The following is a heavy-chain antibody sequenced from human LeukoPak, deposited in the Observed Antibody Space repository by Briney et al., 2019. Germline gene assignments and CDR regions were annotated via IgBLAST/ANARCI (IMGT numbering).Heavy chain of an antibody. CDR3: AGTPRGYSGYDWIH. D-gene: IGHD5-12*01. J-gene: IGHJ4*02. CDR1: GGTFISYA. Sequence: SVKVSCKASGGTFISYAISWVRQAPGQGLEWMGGIIPIFGTANYAQKFQGRVTITTDESTSTAYMELSSLRSEDTAVYYCAGTPRGYSGYDWIHWGQGTLVTVSS. V-gene: IGHV1-69*05. CDR2: IIPIFGTA.